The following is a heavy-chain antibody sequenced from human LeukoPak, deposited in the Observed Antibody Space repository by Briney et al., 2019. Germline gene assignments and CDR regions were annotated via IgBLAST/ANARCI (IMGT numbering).Heavy chain of an antibody. CDR1: GGSISSYY. J-gene: IGHJ4*02. V-gene: IGHV4-4*07. Sequence: PSETLSRTCTVSGGSISSYYWSWIRQPAGKGLEWIGRIYTSGSTNYNPSLKSRVTMSVDTSKNQFSLKLSSVTAADTAMYYCARQNSWDYDSSLKNWGQGTLVTVSS. CDR3: ARQNSWDYDSSLKN. CDR2: IYTSGST. D-gene: IGHD3-22*01.